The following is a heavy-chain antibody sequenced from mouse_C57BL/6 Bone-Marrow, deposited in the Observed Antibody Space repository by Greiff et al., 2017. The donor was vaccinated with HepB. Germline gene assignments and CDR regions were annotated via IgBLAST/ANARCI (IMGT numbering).Heavy chain of an antibody. CDR1: GYTFTDYY. D-gene: IGHD1-1*01. CDR2: INPYNGGT. Sequence: VQLQQSGPVLVKPGASVKMSCKASGYTFTDYYMNWVKQSHGKRLEWIGVINPYNGGTSYNQKFKGKATLTVDKSSSTAYMELNSLTSEDSAVYYCARLTTVVATPFAYWGQGTLVTVSA. CDR3: ARLTTVVATPFAY. J-gene: IGHJ3*01. V-gene: IGHV1-19*01.